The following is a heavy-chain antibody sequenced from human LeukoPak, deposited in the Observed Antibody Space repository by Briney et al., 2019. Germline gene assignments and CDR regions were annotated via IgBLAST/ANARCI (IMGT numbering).Heavy chain of an antibody. CDR1: GGSISSGSYY. Sequence: SETLSLTCTVSGGSISSGSYYWSWIRQPAGKGLEWIGRIYISGSTNYNPSLKSRVTISVDTSKNQFSLKLSSVTAADTAVYYCRAAAGTYYYYYMDVWGKGTTVTVSS. J-gene: IGHJ6*03. V-gene: IGHV4-61*02. CDR2: IYISGST. CDR3: RAAAGTYYYYYMDV. D-gene: IGHD6-13*01.